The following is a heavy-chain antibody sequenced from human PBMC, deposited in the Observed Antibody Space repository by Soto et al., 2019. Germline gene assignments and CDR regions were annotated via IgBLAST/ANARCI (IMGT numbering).Heavy chain of an antibody. CDR3: ARATGPHYYGSGSYPLY. V-gene: IGHV1-69*13. CDR1: GVTFSSYA. D-gene: IGHD3-10*01. CDR2: IIPIFGTA. Sequence: ASVKVSCKASGVTFSSYAISWVRQAPGQGLEWMGGIIPIFGTANYAQKFQGRVTITADESTSTAYMELSSLRSEDTAVYYCARATGPHYYGSGSYPLYWGQGTLVTVSS. J-gene: IGHJ4*02.